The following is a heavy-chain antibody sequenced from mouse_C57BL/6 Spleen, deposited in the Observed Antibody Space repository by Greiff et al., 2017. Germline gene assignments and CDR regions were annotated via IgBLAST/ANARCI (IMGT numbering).Heavy chain of an antibody. CDR3: ARKKSYGSSYYFDY. Sequence: QVQLQQPGAELVKPGASVKLSCKASGYTFTSYWMQWVKQRPGQGLEWIGEIDPSDSYTNYNQKFKGKATLTVDTSSSTAYMQLSSLTSEDSAVYYCARKKSYGSSYYFDYWGQGTTLTVSS. CDR1: GYTFTSYW. V-gene: IGHV1-50*01. J-gene: IGHJ2*01. CDR2: IDPSDSYT. D-gene: IGHD1-1*01.